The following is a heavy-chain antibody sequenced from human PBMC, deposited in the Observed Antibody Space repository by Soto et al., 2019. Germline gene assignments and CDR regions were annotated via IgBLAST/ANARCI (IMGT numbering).Heavy chain of an antibody. CDR1: GFTFSSYA. J-gene: IGHJ4*02. Sequence: EVQLLESGGGLVQPGGSLRLSCAASGFTFSSYAMSWVRQAPGKGLEWVSAISGSGGSTYYADSGKSWFTISRDNSKNTLYLQMNSLRAEDTAVYYCAKLEQQLARYFDYWGQGTLVTVSS. CDR2: ISGSGGST. CDR3: AKLEQQLARYFDY. V-gene: IGHV3-23*01. D-gene: IGHD6-13*01.